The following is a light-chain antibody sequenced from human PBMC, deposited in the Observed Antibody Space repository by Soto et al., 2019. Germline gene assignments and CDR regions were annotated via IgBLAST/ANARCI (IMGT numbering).Light chain of an antibody. CDR1: QDVSTK. CDR2: GAF. J-gene: IGKJ1*01. V-gene: IGKV3-15*01. CDR3: QQYNNWPRT. Sequence: EVVMTQSPVTLSVSPGESATLSCRASQDVSTKLAWYQQQPGQAPRLLIYGAFFRATGIPAKFTGSGSGTEFTLTITSLQSEDFAVYYCQQYNNWPRTFGLGTEVEMK.